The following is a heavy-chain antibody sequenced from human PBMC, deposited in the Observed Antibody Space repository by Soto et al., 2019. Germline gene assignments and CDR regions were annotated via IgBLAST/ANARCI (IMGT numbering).Heavy chain of an antibody. D-gene: IGHD5-12*01. V-gene: IGHV4-30-4*01. CDR1: GGSISSRDYH. CDR3: ARALYSGYDHIAY. J-gene: IGHJ4*02. Sequence: SETLSLTCTVSGGSISSRDYHWSWIRKPPGKGLEWIGYIYYSGSTYYNPSLKSRVTISVDTSKNQFSLKLSSVTAADTAVYYCARALYSGYDHIAYWGQGTLVTVSS. CDR2: IYYSGST.